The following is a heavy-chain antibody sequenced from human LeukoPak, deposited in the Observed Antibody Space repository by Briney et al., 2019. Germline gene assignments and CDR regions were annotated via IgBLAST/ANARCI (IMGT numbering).Heavy chain of an antibody. J-gene: IGHJ4*02. CDR3: ARGYINYVDY. Sequence: GGSLRLSCAASGFTFSSNWMHWVRQGPGKGLVWVSRINFDGSSTTYADSVKGRFTISRDNAKNTLYLQVNSLRAEDTAVYFCARGYINYVDYWGQGTLVTVSS. CDR1: GFTFSSNW. CDR2: INFDGSST. D-gene: IGHD5-24*01. V-gene: IGHV3-74*01.